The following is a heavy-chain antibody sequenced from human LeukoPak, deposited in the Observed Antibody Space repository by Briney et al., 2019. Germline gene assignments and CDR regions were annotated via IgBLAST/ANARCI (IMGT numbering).Heavy chain of an antibody. CDR1: GFTVSSNY. Sequence: GSLRLSCAASGFTVSSNYMSWVRQAPGKGLEWVSAISGSGGSTYYADSVKGRFTISRDNSKNTLYLQMNSLRAEDTAVYYCAKDNPGGSRGSWGQGTMVTVSS. J-gene: IGHJ3*01. D-gene: IGHD3-16*01. V-gene: IGHV3-23*01. CDR3: AKDNPGGSRGS. CDR2: ISGSGGST.